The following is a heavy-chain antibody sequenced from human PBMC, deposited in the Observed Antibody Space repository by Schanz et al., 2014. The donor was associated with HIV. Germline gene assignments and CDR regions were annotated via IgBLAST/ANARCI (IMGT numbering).Heavy chain of an antibody. CDR3: ARETRSCGGDCYPLDY. Sequence: VQVVESGGGLVKPGGSLRLSCAASGFTFSSFSMNWVRQAPGKGLEWVSSISSSSSYMYYADSVKGRFTISRDNAKNSLYLQMNSLRPEDTAVYYCARETRSCGGDCYPLDYWGQGTLVTVSS. V-gene: IGHV3-21*01. J-gene: IGHJ4*02. CDR1: GFTFSSFS. D-gene: IGHD2-21*02. CDR2: ISSSSSYM.